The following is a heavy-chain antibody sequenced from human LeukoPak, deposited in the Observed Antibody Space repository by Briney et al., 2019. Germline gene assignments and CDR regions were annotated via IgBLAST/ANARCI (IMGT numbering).Heavy chain of an antibody. Sequence: SVKVSCKASGGTFSGYAISWVRQAPGQGLEWMGGIIPIFGTANYAQKFQGRVTITADESTSTAYMELSSLRSEDTAVYYLALGSSGVNEDWFDPWGQGTLVTVSS. CDR1: GGTFSGYA. J-gene: IGHJ5*02. CDR3: ALGSSGVNEDWFDP. D-gene: IGHD1-26*01. V-gene: IGHV1-69*13. CDR2: IIPIFGTA.